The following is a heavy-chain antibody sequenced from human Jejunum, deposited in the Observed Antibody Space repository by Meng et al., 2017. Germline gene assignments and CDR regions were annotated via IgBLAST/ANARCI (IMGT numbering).Heavy chain of an antibody. CDR2: VTHSEGT. D-gene: IGHD4/OR15-4a*01. CDR3: ARGQDRAKTGY. J-gene: IGHJ4*02. V-gene: IGHV4-34*01. CDR1: GESFTNYY. Sequence: QVQLQQWGAGLLKPSETLSLTCAVYGESFTNYYWNWIRQPPGKGLEWIGGVTHSEGTNYNPSLKSRVTISVDMSKNQFSLKLSSVTAADTAVYYCARGQDRAKTGYWGQGTLVTVSS.